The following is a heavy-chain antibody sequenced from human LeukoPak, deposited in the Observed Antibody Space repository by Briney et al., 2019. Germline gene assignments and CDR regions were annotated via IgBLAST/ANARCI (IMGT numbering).Heavy chain of an antibody. CDR3: ARAIVVVPADRYWFDP. Sequence: ASVKVSCKASGYTFTGYHMHWVRQAPGQGLEWMGWINPNSGGTNYAQKFQGRVTMTRDTSISTAYMELSRLRSDDTAVYYCARAIVVVPADRYWFDPWGQGTLVTVSS. J-gene: IGHJ5*02. D-gene: IGHD2-2*01. CDR2: INPNSGGT. CDR1: GYTFTGYH. V-gene: IGHV1-2*02.